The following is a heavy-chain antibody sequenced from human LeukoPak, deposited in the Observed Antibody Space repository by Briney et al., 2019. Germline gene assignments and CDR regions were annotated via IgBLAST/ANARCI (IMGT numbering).Heavy chain of an antibody. CDR1: GFIFSSYD. CDR3: ARDDGDGRDRPSGPFDV. J-gene: IGHJ3*01. D-gene: IGHD3-10*01. V-gene: IGHV3-13*01. Sequence: GGSLRLSCAASGFIFSSYDMHWVRQVAGKGLEWVSSIGTLNDAYYSDSVKGRFTISRDKVKNSLYLHMNRLRVEDTAMYYCARDDGDGRDRPSGPFDVWGQGTMVTVSS. CDR2: IGTLNDA.